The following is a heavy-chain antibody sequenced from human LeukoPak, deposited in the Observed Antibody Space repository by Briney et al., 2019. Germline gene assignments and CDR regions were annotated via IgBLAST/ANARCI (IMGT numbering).Heavy chain of an antibody. D-gene: IGHD6-13*01. CDR3: ARDSSSWSYYYYYGMDV. Sequence: PGGSLRLSCAASGFTFSDYNMSWLRQAPGKGLEWVSYISSSGSTIYYADSVKGRFTISKDNAKNSLYLQMNSLRAEDTAVYYCARDSSSWSYYYYYGMDVWGQGTTVTVSS. V-gene: IGHV3-11*01. CDR1: GFTFSDYN. J-gene: IGHJ6*02. CDR2: ISSSGSTI.